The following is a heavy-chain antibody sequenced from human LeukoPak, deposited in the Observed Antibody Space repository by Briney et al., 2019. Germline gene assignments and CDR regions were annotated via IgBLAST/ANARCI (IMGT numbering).Heavy chain of an antibody. J-gene: IGHJ4*02. CDR3: ASRMAAAGGGLSRTFDY. CDR1: GFTFSSYS. V-gene: IGHV3-21*01. D-gene: IGHD6-13*01. Sequence: GGSLRLSCAASGFTFSSYSMNWVRQAPGKGLEWVSSISSSSSYIYYADSVKGRFTISRDNAKNSLYLQMNSLRAEDTAVYYCASRMAAAGGGLSRTFDYRGQGTLVTVSS. CDR2: ISSSSSYI.